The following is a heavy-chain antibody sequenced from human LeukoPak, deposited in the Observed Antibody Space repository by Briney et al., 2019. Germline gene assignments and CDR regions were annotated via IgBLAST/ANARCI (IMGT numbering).Heavy chain of an antibody. CDR2: IYYSGST. CDR3: ARDGARYGYPWFDP. D-gene: IGHD5-18*01. J-gene: IGHJ5*02. V-gene: IGHV4-59*01. CDR1: GGSISSYY. Sequence: NPSETLSLTCTVSGGSISSYYWSWIRQPPGKGLEWIGYIYYSGSTNYNPSLKSRVTISVDTSKNQFSLKLSSVTAADTAVYYCARDGARYGYPWFDPWGQGTLVTVSS.